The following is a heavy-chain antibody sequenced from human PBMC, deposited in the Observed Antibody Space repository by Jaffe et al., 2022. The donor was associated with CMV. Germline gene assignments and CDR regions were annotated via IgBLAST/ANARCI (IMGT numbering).Heavy chain of an antibody. V-gene: IGHV2-26*01. CDR3: ARNQYYDFWSGFNWFDP. CDR2: IFSNDEK. J-gene: IGHJ5*02. D-gene: IGHD3-3*01. Sequence: QVTLKESGPVLVKPTETLTLTCTVSGFSLSNARMGVSWIRQPPGKALEWLAHIFSNDEKSYSTSLKSRLTISKDTSKSQVVLTMTNMDPVDTATYYCARNQYYDFWSGFNWFDPWGQGTLVTVSS. CDR1: GFSLSNARMG.